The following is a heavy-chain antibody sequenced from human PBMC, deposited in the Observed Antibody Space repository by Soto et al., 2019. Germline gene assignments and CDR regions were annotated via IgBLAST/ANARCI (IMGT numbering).Heavy chain of an antibody. Sequence: SETLSLTCTVSGGSISGSSYYWGWIRQPPGKGLEWIGSIYYSGSTYYNPSLKSRVTISVDTSKNQFSLKLSSVTAADTAVYYCARHYVGVNYFDYWGQGTLVTVSS. J-gene: IGHJ4*02. D-gene: IGHD3-16*01. V-gene: IGHV4-39*01. CDR1: GGSISGSSYY. CDR3: ARHYVGVNYFDY. CDR2: IYYSGST.